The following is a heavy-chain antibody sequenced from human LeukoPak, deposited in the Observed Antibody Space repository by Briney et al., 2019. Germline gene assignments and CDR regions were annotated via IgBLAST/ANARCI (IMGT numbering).Heavy chain of an antibody. D-gene: IGHD6-19*01. J-gene: IGHJ4*02. CDR2: IYVGNGNT. Sequence: ASVKVSCKASGYTFSSYAIHWVRQAPGQRPEWMGWIYVGNGNTKYSQKFQDRVTITRDTSASTVYMELTSLRSEDTAVYSCARGEQWMVSPFDYWGQGTLVTVSS. CDR3: ARGEQWMVSPFDY. CDR1: GYTFSSYA. V-gene: IGHV1-3*01.